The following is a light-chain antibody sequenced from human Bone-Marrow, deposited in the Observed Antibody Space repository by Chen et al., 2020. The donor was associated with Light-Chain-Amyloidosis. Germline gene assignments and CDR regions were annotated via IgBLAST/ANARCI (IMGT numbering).Light chain of an antibody. CDR2: EVS. J-gene: IGLJ3*02. CDR1: SSDVGGYNY. Sequence: QSALTQPASVSGSPGQSITISCTGTSSDVGGYNYVSCYQQHPGKAPKLMIYEVSNRPSGVSNRFSGSKSGNTASLTISGLQAEDEADYYCSSYTSSSGRVFGGGTKLTVL. V-gene: IGLV2-14*01. CDR3: SSYTSSSGRV.